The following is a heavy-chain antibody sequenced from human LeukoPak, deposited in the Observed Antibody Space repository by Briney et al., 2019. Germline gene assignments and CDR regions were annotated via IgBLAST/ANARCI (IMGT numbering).Heavy chain of an antibody. V-gene: IGHV3-48*01. CDR2: ISSSSSTI. CDR1: GFTFSSYS. D-gene: IGHD3-10*01. J-gene: IGHJ3*02. CDR3: AKDTGDYGSGSYYSPNAFDI. Sequence: GGSLRLSCAASGFTFSSYSMNWVRQAPGKGLEWVSYISSSSSTIYYADSVKGRFTISRDNAKNSLYLQMNSLRAEDTAVYYCAKDTGDYGSGSYYSPNAFDIWGQGTMVTVSS.